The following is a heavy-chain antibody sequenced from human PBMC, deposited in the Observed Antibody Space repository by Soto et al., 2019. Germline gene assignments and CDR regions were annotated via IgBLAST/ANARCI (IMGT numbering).Heavy chain of an antibody. D-gene: IGHD2-2*01. CDR1: GGSISRSNW. J-gene: IGHJ5*01. CDR3: ARSSKQLLFESFVS. V-gene: IGHV4-4*02. Sequence: ETVSLACAVSGGSISRSNWWSWVRQPPGKGLEWIGEIYHSGSTNYNPSLKSRVTISVDKSKNQFSLKLSSVTAADTAVYYCARSSKQLLFESFVSSGPGPLVTV. CDR2: IYHSGST.